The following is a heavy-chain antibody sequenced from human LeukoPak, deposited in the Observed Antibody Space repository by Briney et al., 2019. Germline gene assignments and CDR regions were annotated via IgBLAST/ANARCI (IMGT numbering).Heavy chain of an antibody. CDR3: AREVRSYGGQIDY. J-gene: IGHJ4*02. D-gene: IGHD4/OR15-4a*01. CDR2: IWYDGSQK. CDR1: GFTFSSYG. Sequence: GGSLRLSCAASGFTFSSYGMHWVSQAPGKGLEWVAVIWYDGSQKYYADSVKGRFTISRDNSKNTLYLQMNSLRAEDTAVYYCAREVRSYGGQIDYWGQGTLVTVSS. V-gene: IGHV3-33*01.